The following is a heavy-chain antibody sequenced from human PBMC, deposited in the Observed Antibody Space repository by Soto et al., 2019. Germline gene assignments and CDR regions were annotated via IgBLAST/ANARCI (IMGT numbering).Heavy chain of an antibody. CDR2: IHYSGST. Sequence: SETLSLTCTVSGDSVDSVDYYWGWIRQPPGKGLEWIASIHYSGSTYYSPSLKSRATISGDTSKSQFSLTLSSVTAADTAVYYCARHTAAAKTDFDHWGQGTLVTGSS. D-gene: IGHD6-25*01. CDR1: GDSVDSVDYY. V-gene: IGHV4-39*01. CDR3: ARHTAAAKTDFDH. J-gene: IGHJ4*02.